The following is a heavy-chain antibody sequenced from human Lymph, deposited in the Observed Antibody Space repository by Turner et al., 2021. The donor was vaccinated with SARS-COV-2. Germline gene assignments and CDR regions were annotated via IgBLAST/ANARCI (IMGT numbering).Heavy chain of an antibody. CDR3: ARGAAYCSGGSCYRKGFDY. V-gene: IGHV1-69*01. J-gene: IGHJ4*02. CDR1: GGTFSSSA. D-gene: IGHD2-15*01. Sequence: QVQLVQSGAVVKKPGSSVKVSCKASGGTFSSSAISWVRQAPGQGREWMGGIIPIFGTANYAQRFQGRVTITADESTSTAYMELRSLRSEDTAVYYCARGAAYCSGGSCYRKGFDYWGQGTPVTVSS. CDR2: IIPIFGTA.